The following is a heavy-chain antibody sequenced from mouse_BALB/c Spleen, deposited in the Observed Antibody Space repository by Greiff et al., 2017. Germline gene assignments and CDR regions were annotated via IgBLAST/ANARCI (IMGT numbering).Heavy chain of an antibody. V-gene: IGHV3-2*02. CDR1: GYSITSDYA. D-gene: IGHD1-1*02. Sequence: EVKLMESGPGLVKPSQSLSLTCTVTGYSITSDYAWNWIRQFPGNKLEWMGYISYSGSTSYNPSLKSRISITRDTSKNQFFLQLNSVTTEDTATYYCARWGSPRYWYFDVWGAGTTVTVSS. CDR2: ISYSGST. J-gene: IGHJ1*01. CDR3: ARWGSPRYWYFDV.